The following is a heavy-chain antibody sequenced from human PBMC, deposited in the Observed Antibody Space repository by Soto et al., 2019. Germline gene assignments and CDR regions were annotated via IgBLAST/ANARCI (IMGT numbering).Heavy chain of an antibody. CDR2: IRGGSDVV. V-gene: IGHV3-48*03. J-gene: IGHJ4*02. CDR3: VGGGLPFFDY. D-gene: IGHD3-16*01. CDR1: GFPFSTFE. Sequence: GGSLRLSCVASGFPFSTFEMNWVRQAPGKGLEWLSYIRGGSDVVYYADSVKGRFSISRDNAKNSLYLQMSSLRDEDTGVYFCVGGGLPFFDYWGQGALVTVSS.